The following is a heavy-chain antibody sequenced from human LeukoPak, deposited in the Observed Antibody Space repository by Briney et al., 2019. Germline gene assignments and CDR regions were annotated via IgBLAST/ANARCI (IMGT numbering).Heavy chain of an antibody. Sequence: PGGSLRLSCAASGLTFSRYWMTWFRQAPGKGLEWVANIKQDGSEKYYVDSVKGRFTISRDNADRSLYLQMTSLRAEDTAVYYCARLWNDGGYWGQGTLVTVSS. CDR3: ARLWNDGGY. CDR1: GLTFSRYW. J-gene: IGHJ4*02. D-gene: IGHD4-23*01. V-gene: IGHV3-7*03. CDR2: IKQDGSEK.